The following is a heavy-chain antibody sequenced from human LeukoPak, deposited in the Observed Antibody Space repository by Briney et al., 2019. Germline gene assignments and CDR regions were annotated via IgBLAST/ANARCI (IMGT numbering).Heavy chain of an antibody. CDR2: IYTSGST. D-gene: IGHD5-12*01. V-gene: IGHV4-4*09. CDR1: VGSISSYY. J-gene: IGHJ3*02. Sequence: PSETLSLTCTVSVGSISSYYWSWIRQPPGKGLEWIGYIYTSGSTNYNPSLKSRVTISVDTSKDQFSLKLSSVTAADTAVYYCARHGLIVATCAFDIWGQGTMVTVSS. CDR3: ARHGLIVATCAFDI.